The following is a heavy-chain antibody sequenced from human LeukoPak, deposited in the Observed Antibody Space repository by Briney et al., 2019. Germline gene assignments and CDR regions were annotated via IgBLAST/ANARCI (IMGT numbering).Heavy chain of an antibody. D-gene: IGHD2-2*01. CDR3: AREPSPHSSPQYQLLLRDNWFDP. J-gene: IGHJ5*02. CDR1: GGSISSSSYY. Sequence: SETLSLTCTVSGGSISSSSYYWGWIRQPPGKGLEWIGEINHSGSTNYNPSLKSRVTISVDTSKNQFSLKLSSVTAADTAVYYCAREPSPHSSPQYQLLLRDNWFDPWGQGTLVTVSS. CDR2: INHSGST. V-gene: IGHV4-39*07.